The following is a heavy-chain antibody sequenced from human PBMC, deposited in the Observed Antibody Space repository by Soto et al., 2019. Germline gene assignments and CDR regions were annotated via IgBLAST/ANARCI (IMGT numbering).Heavy chain of an antibody. CDR1: GFTFGGYA. CDR2: ISGSGDST. D-gene: IGHD6-13*01. Sequence: GGSLRLSCAASGFTFGGYAVNWVRQAPGKGLEWVSVISGSGDSTYYADSVKGRFIISRGNSKNTLYLQMNSLRAEDTAVYYCARRGPGTYFDYWGQGTLVTVSS. CDR3: ARRGPGTYFDY. J-gene: IGHJ4*02. V-gene: IGHV3-23*01.